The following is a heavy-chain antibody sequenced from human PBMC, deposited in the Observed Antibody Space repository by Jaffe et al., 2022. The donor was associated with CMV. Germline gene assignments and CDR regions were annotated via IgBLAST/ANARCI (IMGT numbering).Heavy chain of an antibody. Sequence: EVQLVESGGGLVKPGGSLRLSCAASGFTFSSYSMNWVRQAPGKGLEWVSSISSSSSYIYYADSVKGRFTISRDNAKNSLYLQMNSLRAEDTAVYYCARDRPPRWGGYNQQSRPYFDYWGQGTLVTVSS. V-gene: IGHV3-21*01. CDR2: ISSSSSYI. D-gene: IGHD5-12*01. J-gene: IGHJ4*02. CDR1: GFTFSSYS. CDR3: ARDRPPRWGGYNQQSRPYFDY.